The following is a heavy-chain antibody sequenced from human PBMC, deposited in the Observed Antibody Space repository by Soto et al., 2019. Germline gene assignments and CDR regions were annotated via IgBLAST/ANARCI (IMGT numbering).Heavy chain of an antibody. CDR2: ISYDGRNK. CDR3: AKRRLEAYCGGDCYSRRIRRPSWLDT. V-gene: IGHV3-30*18. D-gene: IGHD2-21*02. Sequence: GGSLRLSCAAWGFTFSSYGMHWARPAPGKGLEWVAAISYDGRNKYYADSVKGRFTISSDNSKNTLYLQMNSLRAEDTAVYYCAKRRLEAYCGGDCYSRRIRRPSWLDTCSQGTLVSVSS. CDR1: GFTFSSYG. J-gene: IGHJ5*02.